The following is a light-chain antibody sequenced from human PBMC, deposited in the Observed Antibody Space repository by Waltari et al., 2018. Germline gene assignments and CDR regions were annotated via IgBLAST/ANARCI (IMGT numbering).Light chain of an antibody. Sequence: QSALTQPASVSGSPGQSITIPCTRSSSDIGDYDYVSWYQQSPGKAPKLIIYDIGTRPSGVSDRFSGSKSGNTASLTISGLQAEDESDYYCCAYTSSSSLGVFGTGTKVTVL. CDR2: DIG. V-gene: IGLV2-14*03. J-gene: IGLJ1*01. CDR3: CAYTSSSSLGV. CDR1: SSDIGDYDY.